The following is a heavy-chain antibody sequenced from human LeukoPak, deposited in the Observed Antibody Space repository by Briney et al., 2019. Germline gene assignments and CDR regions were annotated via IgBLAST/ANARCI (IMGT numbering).Heavy chain of an antibody. CDR1: GYTFTDYY. CDR2: IIPIFGTA. J-gene: IGHJ4*02. D-gene: IGHD3-3*01. Sequence: SVKVSCKASGYTFTDYYMHWVRQAPGQGLEWMGRIIPIFGTANYAQKFQGRVTITTDESTSTAYMELSSLRSEDTAVYYCARDVYYDFWSGYISHWGQGTLVTVSS. CDR3: ARDVYYDFWSGYISH. V-gene: IGHV1-69*05.